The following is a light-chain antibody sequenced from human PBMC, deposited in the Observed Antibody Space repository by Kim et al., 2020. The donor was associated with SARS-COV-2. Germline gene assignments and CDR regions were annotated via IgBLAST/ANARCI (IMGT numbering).Light chain of an antibody. CDR1: QGISSN. J-gene: IGKJ1*01. CDR2: DAS. CDR3: QKYNGAPWT. Sequence: ASVGDRVTITCRASQGISSNVAWYQQKPGDVPKLLIYDASALLSGVPSRFSGSGSGTDFTLTISSLQPEDVATYYCQKYNGAPWTFGQGAKVDIK. V-gene: IGKV1-27*01.